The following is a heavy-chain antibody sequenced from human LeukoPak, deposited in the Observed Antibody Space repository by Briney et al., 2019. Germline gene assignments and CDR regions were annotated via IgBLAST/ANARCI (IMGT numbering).Heavy chain of an antibody. CDR1: GYTFTGYY. Sequence: GASVKVSCKASGYTFTGYYMHWVRQATGQGLEWMGWMNPNSGNTGYAQKFQGRVTMTRNTSISTAYMELSSLRSEDTAVYYCARAPEIRYFDWLALYNWFDPWGQGTLVTVSS. CDR3: ARAPEIRYFDWLALYNWFDP. D-gene: IGHD3-9*01. J-gene: IGHJ5*02. V-gene: IGHV1-8*02. CDR2: MNPNSGNT.